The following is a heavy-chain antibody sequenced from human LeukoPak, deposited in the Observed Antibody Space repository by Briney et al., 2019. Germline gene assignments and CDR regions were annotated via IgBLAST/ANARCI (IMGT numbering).Heavy chain of an antibody. J-gene: IGHJ4*02. V-gene: IGHV1-46*01. CDR3: ARVKLGSGWYTPLDY. CDR1: GYTFTSYY. Sequence: ASVKVSCKASGYTFTSYYMHWARQAPGQGLEWMGIINPSGGSTSYAQKFQGRVTMTRDTSTSTVYMELSSLRSEDTAVYYCARVKLGSGWYTPLDYWGQGTLVTVSS. CDR2: INPSGGST. D-gene: IGHD6-19*01.